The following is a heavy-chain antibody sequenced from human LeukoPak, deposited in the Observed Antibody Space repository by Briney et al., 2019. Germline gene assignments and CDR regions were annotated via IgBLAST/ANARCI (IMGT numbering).Heavy chain of an antibody. J-gene: IGHJ5*02. CDR1: GDSVSSSAS. Sequence: PSQTLSLTCAISGDSVSSSASWNWIRESPSRGLEWLGRTYYRSKWYSDYATSVKSRITINADTSKNQFSLQLNSVIPEDTAVYSCARDPDSSSERCPFDPWGQGTLVTVSS. CDR3: ARDPDSSSERCPFDP. CDR2: TYYRSKWYS. V-gene: IGHV6-1*01. D-gene: IGHD6-6*01.